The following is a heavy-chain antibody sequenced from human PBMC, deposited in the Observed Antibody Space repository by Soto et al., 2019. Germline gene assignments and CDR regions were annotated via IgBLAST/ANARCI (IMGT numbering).Heavy chain of an antibody. J-gene: IGHJ6*03. Sequence: ASETLSLTCTVSGGSISSYYWSWIRQPPGKGLEWIGYIYYSGSTNYNPSLKSRVTISVDTSKNQFSLKLSSVTAADTAVYYCARHAWFGELFRPSGYYYYYMDVWGKGTTVTVSS. CDR2: IYYSGST. V-gene: IGHV4-59*08. D-gene: IGHD3-10*01. CDR3: ARHAWFGELFRPSGYYYYYMDV. CDR1: GGSISSYY.